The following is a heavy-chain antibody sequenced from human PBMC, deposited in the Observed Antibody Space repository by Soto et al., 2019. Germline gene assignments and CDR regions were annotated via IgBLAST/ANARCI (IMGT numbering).Heavy chain of an antibody. Sequence: PGGSLRLSCAASGFTVSSNYMSWVRQAPGKGLEYVSAISSNGGSTYYADSVKGRFTISRDNSKNTLYLQMSSLRAEDTAVYYCVKDQYCSSTSCYTYYYNGMDVWGQGTTVTVSS. CDR2: ISSNGGST. CDR1: GFTVSSNY. J-gene: IGHJ6*02. CDR3: VKDQYCSSTSCYTYYYNGMDV. V-gene: IGHV3-64D*06. D-gene: IGHD2-2*02.